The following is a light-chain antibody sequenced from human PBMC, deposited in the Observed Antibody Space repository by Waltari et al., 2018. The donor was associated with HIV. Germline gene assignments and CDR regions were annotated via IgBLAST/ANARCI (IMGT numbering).Light chain of an antibody. V-gene: IGLV1-51*01. CDR2: ENE. CDR3: GTWDSSLNLYV. Sequence: QSILTQPPSVSAAPGQKVSFSCSGGNSNVENNYVSWYQQVPGKAPRLLIYENENRPSGIPDRFSASKAGMSATLDITGLQIVDEADYYCGTWDSSLNLYVFGPGTTVAVL. CDR1: NSNVENNY. J-gene: IGLJ1*01.